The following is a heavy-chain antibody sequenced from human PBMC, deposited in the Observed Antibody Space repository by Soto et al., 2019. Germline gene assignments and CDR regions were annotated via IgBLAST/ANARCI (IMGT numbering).Heavy chain of an antibody. Sequence: SVKVSCKASGGTFSSYAISWVRQAPGQGLEWMGGIIPIFGTANYAQKFQGRVTITADESTSTAYVELSSLRSEDTAVYYCARDPYSSGPLPRRAYSFDYWGQGTLVTVSS. D-gene: IGHD6-19*01. V-gene: IGHV1-69*13. CDR1: GGTFSSYA. CDR3: ARDPYSSGPLPRRAYSFDY. CDR2: IIPIFGTA. J-gene: IGHJ4*02.